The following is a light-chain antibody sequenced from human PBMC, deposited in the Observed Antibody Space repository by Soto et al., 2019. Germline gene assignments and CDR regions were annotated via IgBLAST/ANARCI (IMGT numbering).Light chain of an antibody. CDR3: QQSYITPPIT. V-gene: IGKV1-39*01. Sequence: QITQTPSSLSSSVADKFTLTCRASQTIRKYLNWYQQKPPKAPKLLTYTASRLHSGVPSRFSGSGSETDFTLTINNLQPEDFATYYCQQSYITPPITFGQETRLEI. J-gene: IGKJ5*01. CDR2: TAS. CDR1: QTIRKY.